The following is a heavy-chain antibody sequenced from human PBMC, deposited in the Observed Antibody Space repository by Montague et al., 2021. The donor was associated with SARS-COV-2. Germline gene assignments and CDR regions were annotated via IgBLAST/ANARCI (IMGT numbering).Heavy chain of an antibody. D-gene: IGHD5-18*01. CDR1: GFTFSSYA. CDR3: VKASWIQLWFRTPYFDY. CDR2: ISGSGGST. J-gene: IGHJ4*02. V-gene: IGHV3-23*01. Sequence: SLRLSCAASGFTFSSYAMSWVRQAPGKGLEWVSAISGSGGSTYYADSVKGRFTISRDNSKNTLYLQMNSLRAEDTAVYYCVKASWIQLWFRTPYFDYWGQGTLVTVSS.